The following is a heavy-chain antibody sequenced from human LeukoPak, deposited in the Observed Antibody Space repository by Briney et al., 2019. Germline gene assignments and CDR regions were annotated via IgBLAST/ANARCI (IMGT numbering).Heavy chain of an antibody. V-gene: IGHV3-23*01. CDR3: AKGSGSGWYGWFAP. J-gene: IGHJ5*02. CDR2: IEASGGAT. Sequence: GESLRLSCAASGFTFSGYAMYWVRQAPGKGLEWVSSIEASGGATYYADAVKGRFTISRDNSKNTFYLQMNSLRAEDTALYYCAKGSGSGWYGWFAPWGQGTLVTVSS. D-gene: IGHD6-19*01. CDR1: GFTFSGYA.